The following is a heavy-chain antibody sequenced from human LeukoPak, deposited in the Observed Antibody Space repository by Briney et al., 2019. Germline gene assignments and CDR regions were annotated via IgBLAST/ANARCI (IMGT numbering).Heavy chain of an antibody. J-gene: IGHJ5*02. D-gene: IGHD3-22*01. CDR1: GGTFSSYA. CDR2: IIPIFGTA. CDR3: ARQGGYYDSSGYPRKGNWFDP. V-gene: IGHV1-69*06. Sequence: SVKVSCKASGGTFSSYAISWVRQAPGQGLEWMGGIIPIFGTANYAQKFQGRVTITADKSTSTAYMELSSLKASDTAMYYCARQGGYYDSSGYPRKGNWFDPWGQGTLVTVSS.